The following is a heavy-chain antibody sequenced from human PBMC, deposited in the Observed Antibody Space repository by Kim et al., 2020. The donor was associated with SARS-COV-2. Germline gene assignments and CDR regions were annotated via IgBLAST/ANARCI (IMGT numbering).Heavy chain of an antibody. J-gene: IGHJ4*02. CDR3: ATRVWDSSGYYLFDY. D-gene: IGHD3-22*01. Sequence: ASVKVSCKASGYTFTSYGISWVRQAPGQGLEWMGWISAYNGNTNYAQKLQGRVTMTTDTSTSTAYMELRSLRSDDTAVYYCATRVWDSSGYYLFDYWGQGTLVTVSS. V-gene: IGHV1-18*01. CDR2: ISAYNGNT. CDR1: GYTFTSYG.